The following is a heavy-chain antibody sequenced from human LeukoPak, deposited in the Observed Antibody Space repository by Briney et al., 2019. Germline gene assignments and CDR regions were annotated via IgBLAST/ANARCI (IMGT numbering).Heavy chain of an antibody. CDR2: TIPIFGTA. CDR3: ARDKGGSCYSKVVCYYYGMDV. V-gene: IGHV1-69*05. Sequence: SVKVSCKASGGTFSSYAISWVRQAPGQGLEWMGGTIPIFGTANYAQKFQGRVTITTDESTSTAYMELRSLRSDDTAVYYCARDKGGSCYSKVVCYYYGMDVWGQGTTVTVSS. D-gene: IGHD2-15*01. CDR1: GGTFSSYA. J-gene: IGHJ6*02.